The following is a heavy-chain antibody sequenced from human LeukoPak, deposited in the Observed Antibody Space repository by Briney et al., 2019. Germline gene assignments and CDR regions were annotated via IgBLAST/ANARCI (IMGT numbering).Heavy chain of an antibody. Sequence: GGSLRLSCAASGFTVSSNYISWVRQAPGKGLEWVSAISSDGSTYYTDSVKGRFTISRDNSKNTLHLQMNSLRAEDTAVYYCAKDREGYSSRHDYWGQGTLVTVSS. J-gene: IGHJ4*02. D-gene: IGHD6-13*01. CDR2: ISSDGST. V-gene: IGHV3-66*01. CDR3: AKDREGYSSRHDY. CDR1: GFTVSSNY.